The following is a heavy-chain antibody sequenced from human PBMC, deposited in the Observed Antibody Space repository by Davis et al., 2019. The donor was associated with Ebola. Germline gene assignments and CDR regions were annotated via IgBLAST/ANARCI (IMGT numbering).Heavy chain of an antibody. D-gene: IGHD3-10*01. J-gene: IGHJ4*02. CDR2: IWYDGSNK. V-gene: IGHV3-33*06. CDR3: AKDSGYYGNFDY. CDR1: GFTVSSNY. Sequence: GESLKISCAASGFTVSSNYMSWVRQAPGKGLEWVAVIWYDGSNKYYADSVKGRFTISRDNSKNTLYLQMNSLRAEDTAVYYCAKDSGYYGNFDYWGQGTLVTVSS.